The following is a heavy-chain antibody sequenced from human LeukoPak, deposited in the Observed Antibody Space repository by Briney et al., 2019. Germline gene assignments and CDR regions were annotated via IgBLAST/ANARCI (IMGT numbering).Heavy chain of an antibody. Sequence: PGGSLRLSCAASGFTFSSYAMSWVRQAPGKGLEWVGRIKSKTDGGTTDYAAPVKGRFTISRDDSKNTLYLQMNSLKTEDTAVYYCTTGCITMIVEAEDAFDIWGQGTMVTVSS. D-gene: IGHD3-22*01. CDR2: IKSKTDGGTT. V-gene: IGHV3-15*01. CDR3: TTGCITMIVEAEDAFDI. J-gene: IGHJ3*02. CDR1: GFTFSSYA.